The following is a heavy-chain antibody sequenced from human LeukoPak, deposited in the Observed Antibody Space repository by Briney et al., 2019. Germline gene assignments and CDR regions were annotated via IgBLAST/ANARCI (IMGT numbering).Heavy chain of an antibody. CDR3: AREKSSGIAAAGVDY. CDR1: GGTFSSYA. D-gene: IGHD6-13*01. Sequence: SVKVSCKASGGTFSSYAISWVRQAPGQGLEWMGGIIPIFGTANYAQKFQGRVTITADESTSTAYVELSSLRSEDTAVYYCAREKSSGIAAAGVDYWGQGTLVTVSS. J-gene: IGHJ4*02. CDR2: IIPIFGTA. V-gene: IGHV1-69*13.